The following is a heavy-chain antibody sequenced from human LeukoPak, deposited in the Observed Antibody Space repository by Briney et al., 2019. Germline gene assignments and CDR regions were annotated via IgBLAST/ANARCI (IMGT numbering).Heavy chain of an antibody. V-gene: IGHV4-59*08. CDR3: ARRRGDAFDI. J-gene: IGHJ3*02. CDR2: IDYSGST. CDR1: GRSISSYY. Sequence: SETQSLPCTVSGRSISSYYWSWIRQPPGKGREWIGYIDYSGSTNSNPSLKSRVTISVDTSKNQYSLKLSSVTAADWAVYYCARRRGDAFDIWGHGTMVTVSS. D-gene: IGHD3-10*01.